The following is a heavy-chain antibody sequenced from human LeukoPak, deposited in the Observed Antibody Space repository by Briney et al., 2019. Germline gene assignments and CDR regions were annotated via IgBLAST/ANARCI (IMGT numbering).Heavy chain of an antibody. CDR3: ARVGYSYVINDWSRTGLGAYPTKYYYHMDV. CDR1: GGSFSGYY. J-gene: IGHJ6*03. V-gene: IGHV4-34*01. CDR2: INHSGST. D-gene: IGHD5-18*01. Sequence: SETLSLTCAVYGGSFSGYYWSWIRQPPGKGLEWIEEINHSGSTNYNPSLKSRVTISGDTSKNQFSLKLSSVTAADTAVYFCARVGYSYVINDWSRTGLGAYPTKYYYHMDVWGKGTTVTVSS.